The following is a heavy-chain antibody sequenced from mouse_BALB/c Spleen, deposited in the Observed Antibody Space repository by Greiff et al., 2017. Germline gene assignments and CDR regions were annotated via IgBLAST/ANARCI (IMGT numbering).Heavy chain of an antibody. CDR2: ISSGGST. Sequence: EVQLVESGGGLVKPGGSLKLSCAASGFTFSSYAMSWVRQTPEKRLEWVASISSGGSTYYPDSVKGRFTISRDNVRNILYLQMSSLRSEDTAMYYCARGRTTVVAPDYWGQGTTLTVSS. CDR3: ARGRTTVVAPDY. D-gene: IGHD1-1*01. CDR1: GFTFSSYA. V-gene: IGHV5-6-5*01. J-gene: IGHJ2*01.